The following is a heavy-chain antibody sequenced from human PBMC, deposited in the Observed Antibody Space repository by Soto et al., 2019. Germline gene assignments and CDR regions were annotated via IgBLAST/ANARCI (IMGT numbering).Heavy chain of an antibody. CDR1: GFTFSTYW. J-gene: IGHJ4*02. V-gene: IGHV3-7*03. CDR2: IKADGSEG. CDR3: ARAVKLAVPAATGYFDF. Sequence: GSLRLSCEASGFTFSTYWMSWVRQAPGKGLEWVANIKADGSEGYYVDSVRGRFTISRDNAKNSLFLQMNSLRAEDTAVYYCARAVKLAVPAATGYFDFWGQGTQVTVSS. D-gene: IGHD6-13*01.